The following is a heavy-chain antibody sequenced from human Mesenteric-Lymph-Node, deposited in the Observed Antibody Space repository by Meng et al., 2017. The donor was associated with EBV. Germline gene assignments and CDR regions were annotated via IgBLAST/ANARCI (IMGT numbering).Heavy chain of an antibody. CDR2: VHHSGLT. Sequence: QESGSGLVKPSQTLSLPCTVSGGSVNSGGYSWSCIRQSPEKGLEWIGYVHHSGLTYYNPSLETRVIISLERSKNQFSLKLTSVTAADTAVYYCAGGDYVNQFNYWGQGTLVTVSS. CDR1: GGSVNSGGYS. J-gene: IGHJ4*02. CDR3: AGGDYVNQFNY. D-gene: IGHD4-17*01. V-gene: IGHV4-30-2*06.